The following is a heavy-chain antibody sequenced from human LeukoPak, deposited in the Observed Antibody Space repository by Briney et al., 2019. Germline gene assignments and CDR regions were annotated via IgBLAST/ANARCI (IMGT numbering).Heavy chain of an antibody. V-gene: IGHV1-69*13. CDR3: ARMVGYCSSTSCWGWFDP. CDR2: IIPIFGTA. Sequence: SVKVSCKASGGTFSSYAISWVRQAPGQGLEWMGGIIPIFGTANYAQKFQGRVTITADESTSTAYMELSSLRSEDTAVYYCARMVGYCSSTSCWGWFDPWGQGTLVTVSS. CDR1: GGTFSSYA. D-gene: IGHD2-2*01. J-gene: IGHJ5*02.